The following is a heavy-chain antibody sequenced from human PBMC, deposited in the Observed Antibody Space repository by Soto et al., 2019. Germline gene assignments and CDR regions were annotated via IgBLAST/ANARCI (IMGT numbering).Heavy chain of an antibody. CDR2: IWYDGSNK. V-gene: IGHV3-33*08. CDR1: GLTLSNYV. D-gene: IGHD1-1*01. J-gene: IGHJ6*01. Sequence: GGSLRLSCVASGLTLSNYVMTWVRQAPGKGLEWVAVIWYDGSNKYYADSVKGRFTISRDNSKNTLYLQMTSLRADDTAVYYCVRPNTRYFYYGMDVWGQGTTVTVSS. CDR3: VRPNTRYFYYGMDV.